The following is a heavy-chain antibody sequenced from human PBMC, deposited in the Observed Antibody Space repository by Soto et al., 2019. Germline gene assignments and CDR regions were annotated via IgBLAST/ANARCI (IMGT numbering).Heavy chain of an antibody. CDR3: ARGYSSSWYYYYYGMDV. CDR1: GYTFTGYY. D-gene: IGHD6-13*01. CDR2: INPNSGGT. Sequence: ASVKVSCKASGYTFTGYYMHWVRQAPGQGLEWMGWINPNSGGTNYAQKFQGWVTMTRDTSISTAYMELSRLRSDDTAVYYCARGYSSSWYYYYYGMDVWGQGTTVTVSS. V-gene: IGHV1-2*04. J-gene: IGHJ6*02.